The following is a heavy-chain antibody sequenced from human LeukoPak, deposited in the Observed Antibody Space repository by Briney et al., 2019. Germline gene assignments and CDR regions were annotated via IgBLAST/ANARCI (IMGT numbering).Heavy chain of an antibody. Sequence: SETLSLTCTVSGGSITDYHWIWIRQPAGKGLEWIGRLYTSGSTNYNPSLKSRVTISVDTSKNQFSLKLSSVTAADTAVYYCARRLGDAYYFDYWGQGTLVTVSS. V-gene: IGHV4-4*07. CDR2: LYTSGST. CDR3: ARRLGDAYYFDY. CDR1: GGSITDYH. J-gene: IGHJ4*02. D-gene: IGHD1-26*01.